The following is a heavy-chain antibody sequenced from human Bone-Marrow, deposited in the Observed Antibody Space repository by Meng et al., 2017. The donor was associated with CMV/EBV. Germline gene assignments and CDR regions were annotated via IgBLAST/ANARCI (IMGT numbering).Heavy chain of an antibody. CDR1: GFTFSSYE. J-gene: IGHJ6*02. D-gene: IGHD2-2*01. CDR2: ISSSGSTI. V-gene: IGHV3-48*03. Sequence: GESLKISCAASGFTFSSYEMNWVRQAPGKGLEWVSYISSSGSTIYYADSVKGRFTISRDNAKNSLYLQMNSLRAEDTAVYYCARDQVIVVVPAAMSPSYYYGMDVWGQGTTVTVSS. CDR3: ARDQVIVVVPAAMSPSYYYGMDV.